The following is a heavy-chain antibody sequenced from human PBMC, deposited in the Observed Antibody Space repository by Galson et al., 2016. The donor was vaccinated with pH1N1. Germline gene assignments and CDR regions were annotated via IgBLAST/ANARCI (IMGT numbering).Heavy chain of an antibody. Sequence: SLRLSCATSGFRFDDYAMHWVRQAPGKGLEWVSGISWNGGIAGYADSMKGRLIISRDNAQNALYLQMNSLRPEDTAVYYCAKDRPQMMLRYFDWLLGDAMDVWGQGTTVTVSS. D-gene: IGHD3-9*01. CDR2: ISWNGGIA. V-gene: IGHV3-9*01. J-gene: IGHJ6*02. CDR3: AKDRPQMMLRYFDWLLGDAMDV. CDR1: GFRFDDYA.